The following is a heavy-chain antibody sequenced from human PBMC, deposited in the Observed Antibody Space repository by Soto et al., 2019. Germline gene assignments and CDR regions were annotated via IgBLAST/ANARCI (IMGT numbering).Heavy chain of an antibody. V-gene: IGHV4-34*01. J-gene: IGHJ5*02. CDR1: GGSFSWYY. CDR3: ARGSWPGSFDP. CDR2: INHSGST. Sequence: SETLSLTCGVYGGSFSWYYWSGIRQPPGKGLEWIGEINHSGSTNYNPSLKSRVTISVDTSKNQFSLKLSSVTAADTAVYYCARGSWPGSFDPWGQGTLVTRLL.